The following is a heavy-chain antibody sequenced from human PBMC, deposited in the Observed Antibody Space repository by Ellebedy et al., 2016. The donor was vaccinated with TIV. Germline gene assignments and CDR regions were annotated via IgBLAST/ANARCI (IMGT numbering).Heavy chain of an antibody. D-gene: IGHD4-11*01. CDR1: GFTFRNYA. J-gene: IGHJ4*02. Sequence: GESLKISCVASGFTFRNYAMAWVRQAPGKGLEWVSGTSASGGSSYYADSVKGRFTISRDNSRNTLFLEMGSLKAEDTAVYHCARDYDNSNYYDFDYWGQGSLVTVSS. CDR2: TSASGGSS. V-gene: IGHV3-23*01. CDR3: ARDYDNSNYYDFDY.